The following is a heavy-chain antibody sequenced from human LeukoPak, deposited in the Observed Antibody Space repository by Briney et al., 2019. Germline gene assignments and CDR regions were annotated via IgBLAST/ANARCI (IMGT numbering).Heavy chain of an antibody. Sequence: PGGSLRLSCAASGFTFSSNYMSWVRQAPGKGLEWVSVIYSGGSTYYADSVKGRFTISRDNSKNTLYLQMNSLRAEDTAVYYCAREGDGYNQGFDYWGQGTLVTVSS. CDR2: IYSGGST. J-gene: IGHJ4*02. V-gene: IGHV3-66*02. CDR1: GFTFSSNY. CDR3: AREGDGYNQGFDY. D-gene: IGHD5-24*01.